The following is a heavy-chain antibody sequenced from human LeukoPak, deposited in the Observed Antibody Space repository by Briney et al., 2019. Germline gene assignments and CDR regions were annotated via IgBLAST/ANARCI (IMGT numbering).Heavy chain of an antibody. Sequence: PSETLSLTCTVSGGSISSGGYYWSWIRQNPGRGLEWIGYIYYSGSTYYNPSLKSRVTISVDTSKNQFSLKLSSVTAADTAVYYCARDSHAVAGYNWFDPWGQGTLVTVSS. J-gene: IGHJ5*02. V-gene: IGHV4-31*03. CDR2: IYYSGST. CDR3: ARDSHAVAGYNWFDP. D-gene: IGHD6-19*01. CDR1: GGSISSGGYY.